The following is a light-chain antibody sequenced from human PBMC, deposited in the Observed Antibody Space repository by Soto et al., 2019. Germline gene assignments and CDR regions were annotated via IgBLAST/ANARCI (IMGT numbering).Light chain of an antibody. CDR2: KAS. CDR1: QSISSW. J-gene: IGKJ4*01. CDR3: QQYDSYPLT. Sequence: DTQMTQSPSTLSASVGDRVAITCRASQSISSWLAWYQQKPGKAPKLLIYKASTLQSGVPSSFSGGGSGTEFTLTISSLQPDDFATYYCQQYDSYPLTFRGGTKVEIK. V-gene: IGKV1-5*03.